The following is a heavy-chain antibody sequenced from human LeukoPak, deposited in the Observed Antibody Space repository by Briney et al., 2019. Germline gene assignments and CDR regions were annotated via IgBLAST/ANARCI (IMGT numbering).Heavy chain of an antibody. J-gene: IGHJ4*02. D-gene: IGHD3-22*01. V-gene: IGHV3-20*04. CDR2: INWNGGST. CDR3: ARDPLRYYDSSGYYSLYYFDY. CDR1: GFTFDDYG. Sequence: PGGSLRLSCAASGFTFDDYGMSWVRQAPGKGLEWVSGINWNGGSTGYADSVKGRFTISRDNARNSLYLQMNSLRAEDTALYYCARDPLRYYDSSGYYSLYYFDYWGQGTLVTVSS.